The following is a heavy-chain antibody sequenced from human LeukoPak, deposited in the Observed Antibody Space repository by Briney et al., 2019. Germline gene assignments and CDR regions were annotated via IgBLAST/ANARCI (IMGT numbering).Heavy chain of an antibody. D-gene: IGHD1-7*01. CDR3: ARSRPGGWNYVAYYYYYYMDV. CDR2: INHSGST. Sequence: SETLSLTCAVYGGSFSGYYWSWIRQPPGKGLEWIGEINHSGSTNYNPSLKSRVTISVDMSKNQFSLKLSSVTAADTAVYYCARSRPGGWNYVAYYYYYYMDVWGKGTTVTVSS. V-gene: IGHV4-34*01. CDR1: GGSFSGYY. J-gene: IGHJ6*03.